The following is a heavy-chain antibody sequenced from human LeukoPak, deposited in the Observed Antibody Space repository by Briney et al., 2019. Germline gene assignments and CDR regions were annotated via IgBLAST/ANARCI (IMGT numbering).Heavy chain of an antibody. D-gene: IGHD5-24*01. V-gene: IGHV4-59*08. CDR1: GGSIRSYY. Sequence: PSETLSLSRTVSGGSIRSYYWGWIRQPPGKGLEWIAHIHDSGSTSYNPSLKSRLTMSVDTSKNQFSLRLSSVTAADTAVYYCARLTPPATINKAWYFDLWGQGTLVTVSS. CDR2: IHDSGST. CDR3: ARLTPPATINKAWYFDL. J-gene: IGHJ2*01.